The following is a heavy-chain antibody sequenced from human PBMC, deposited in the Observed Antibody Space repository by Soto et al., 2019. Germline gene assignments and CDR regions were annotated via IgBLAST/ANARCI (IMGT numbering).Heavy chain of an antibody. J-gene: IGHJ4*02. CDR1: GGSISNYY. CDR2: ISDSGTI. CDR3: ARQHGVPTDYYFDY. Sequence: PSETLSLTCTVSGGSISNYYWSWIRQPPGKRLQWIGYISDSGTINYNPSLKSRLTISRDTSRNQFSLKLSTVTAADTALYYCARQHGVPTDYYFDYWGRGTLVTVSS. V-gene: IGHV4-59*08. D-gene: IGHD3-16*01.